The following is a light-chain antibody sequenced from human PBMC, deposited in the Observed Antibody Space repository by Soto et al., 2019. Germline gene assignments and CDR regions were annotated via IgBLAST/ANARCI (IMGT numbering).Light chain of an antibody. CDR1: QSVGTF. CDR2: DAS. V-gene: IGKV3-20*01. Sequence: EIVLTHSPATLSLSPWEIATLSCRASQSVGTFFAWYQQKPGQAPRLLIYDASNRATGIPDRFSGSGSGTDFTLTISRLEPEDFAVYYCQQYGSSPTGTFGQGTKV. CDR3: QQYGSSPTGT. J-gene: IGKJ1*01.